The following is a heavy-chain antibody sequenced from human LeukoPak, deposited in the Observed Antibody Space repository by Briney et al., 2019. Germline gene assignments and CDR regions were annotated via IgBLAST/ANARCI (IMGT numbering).Heavy chain of an antibody. CDR3: AKPSYSGSYPPYFDY. J-gene: IGHJ4*02. Sequence: GGSLRLSCAASGFTFSSYAMSWVRQAPGKGLEWVSAISGSGGSTYYADSVKGRFTVSRDNSKNTLYLQMNSLRAEDTAVYYCAKPSYSGSYPPYFDYWGQGTLVTVSS. V-gene: IGHV3-23*01. D-gene: IGHD1-26*01. CDR1: GFTFSSYA. CDR2: ISGSGGST.